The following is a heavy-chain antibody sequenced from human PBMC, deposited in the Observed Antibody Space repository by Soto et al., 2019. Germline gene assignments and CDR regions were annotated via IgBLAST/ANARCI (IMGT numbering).Heavy chain of an antibody. CDR3: ARGWIMSIAQDF. D-gene: IGHD2-2*03. J-gene: IGHJ4*02. CDR2: TSSSSSYT. CDR1: GFTFSDYY. V-gene: IGHV3-11*06. Sequence: GGSLRLSCVASGFTFSDYYMSWIRQAPGKGLEWVSYTSSSSSYTNYADSVKGRFTISRDNSKNTLYLQMNSLRVEDTAVYYCARGWIMSIAQDFWGLGTLVTVSS.